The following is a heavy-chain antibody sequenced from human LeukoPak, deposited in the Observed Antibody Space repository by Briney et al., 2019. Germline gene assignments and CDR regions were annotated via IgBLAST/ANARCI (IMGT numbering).Heavy chain of an antibody. CDR2: INHSGST. CDR3: ARVRIDILTGYYLFDY. V-gene: IGHV4-34*01. J-gene: IGHJ4*02. CDR1: GGSFSGYY. D-gene: IGHD3-9*01. Sequence: PSETLSLTCAVYGGSFSGYYWSWIRQPPGKGLEWIGEINHSGSTNYNPSLKSRVTISVDTSKNQFSLKLSSVTAADTAVYYCARVRIDILTGYYLFDYWGQGTLVTVSS.